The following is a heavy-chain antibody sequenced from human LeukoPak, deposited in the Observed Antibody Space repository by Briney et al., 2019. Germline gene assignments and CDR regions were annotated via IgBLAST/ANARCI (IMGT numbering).Heavy chain of an antibody. CDR2: ISWNSGSI. CDR1: GFTFDDYA. V-gene: IGHV3-9*01. CDR3: ARSVSSRFTSPRRPYYFDS. J-gene: IGHJ4*02. D-gene: IGHD2-2*01. Sequence: PGGSLRLSCAASGFTFDDYAMHWVRQAPGKGLEWVSGISWNSGSIGYADSVKGRFTISRDNYKNTLYLQMNSLRAEDTAVYYCARSVSSRFTSPRRPYYFDSWGQGTMVTVSS.